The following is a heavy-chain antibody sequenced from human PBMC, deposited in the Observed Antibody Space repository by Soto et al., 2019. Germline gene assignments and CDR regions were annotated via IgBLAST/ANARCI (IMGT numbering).Heavy chain of an antibody. D-gene: IGHD2-2*01. CDR2: INHSGST. J-gene: IGHJ6*03. V-gene: IGHV4-34*01. CDR1: GGSFSGYY. Sequence: SETLSLTCAVYGGSFSGYYWTWIRQPPGKGLEWIGEINHSGSTNYNPSLKSRVTISVDTSKNQFSLKLISVTAADTAVYYCARGQVVVVPAASYYYYYVDVWGKGTTVTVSS. CDR3: ARGQVVVVPAASYYYYYVDV.